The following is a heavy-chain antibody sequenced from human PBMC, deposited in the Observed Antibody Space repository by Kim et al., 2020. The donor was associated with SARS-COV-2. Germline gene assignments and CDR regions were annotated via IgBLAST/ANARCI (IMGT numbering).Heavy chain of an antibody. V-gene: IGHV3-9*01. D-gene: IGHD3-22*01. CDR2: ISWNSGSI. J-gene: IGHJ4*02. CDR3: AKGAYYYDSSGYYYFDY. CDR1: GFTFDDYA. Sequence: GGSLRLSCAASGFTFDDYAMHWVRQAPGKGLEWVSGISWNSGSIGYADSVKGRFTISRDNAKNSLYLQMNSLRAEDTALYYCAKGAYYYDSSGYYYFDYWGQGTLVTVSS.